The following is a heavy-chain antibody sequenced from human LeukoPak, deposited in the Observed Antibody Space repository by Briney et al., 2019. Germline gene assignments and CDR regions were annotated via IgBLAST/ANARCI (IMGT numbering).Heavy chain of an antibody. V-gene: IGHV4-59*08. CDR3: ARRISGAATLD. J-gene: IGHJ4*02. D-gene: IGHD3-3*02. CDR1: GGSMRNYY. CDR2: IYHTGST. Sequence: PSETLSLTCTVSGGSMRNYYGSWIRQPPGKGLEWIAYIYHTGSTYYNPSLKSRVTMSVDTSKNQFSLSLSAVTAADTAVYFCARRISGAATLDWGQGALVTVSS.